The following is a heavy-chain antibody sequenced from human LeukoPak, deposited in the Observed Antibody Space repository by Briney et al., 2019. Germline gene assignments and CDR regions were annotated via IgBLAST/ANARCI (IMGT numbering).Heavy chain of an antibody. V-gene: IGHV4-34*01. CDR1: GESFSGYY. CDR3: ARGPLADILTGYYSIDFDY. CDR2: INHSGST. D-gene: IGHD3-9*01. J-gene: IGHJ4*02. Sequence: SETLSLTCAVYGESFSGYYWSWIRQPPGKGLEWIGEINHSGSTNYNPSLKSRVTISVDTSKNQFSLKLSSVTAADTAVYYCARGPLADILTGYYSIDFDYWGQGTLVTVSS.